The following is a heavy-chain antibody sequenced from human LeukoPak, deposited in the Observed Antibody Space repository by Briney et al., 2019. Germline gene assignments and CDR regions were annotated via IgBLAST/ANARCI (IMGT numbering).Heavy chain of an antibody. V-gene: IGHV3-23*01. CDR1: RVTFSTYA. Sequence: GGSLRLSCAASRVTFSTYAMSWVRQAPGKGLEWVSAISGSIYYADSVKGRFTISRDNSKNTLYLQMNSLRAEDTAVYYCAKDAQAVPAYFDYWGQGTLVTVSS. CDR2: ISGSI. D-gene: IGHD6-19*01. CDR3: AKDAQAVPAYFDY. J-gene: IGHJ4*02.